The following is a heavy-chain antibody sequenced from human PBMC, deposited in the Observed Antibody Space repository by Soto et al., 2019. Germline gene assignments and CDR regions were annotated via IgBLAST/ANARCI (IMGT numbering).Heavy chain of an antibody. D-gene: IGHD2-15*01. CDR3: ANEAASLVVVAAWWLDY. J-gene: IGHJ4*02. CDR2: VKSKTDGGTT. Sequence: GGSLRLSCAASGLIFSNAWINWVRQAPGKGLEWVGRVKSKTDGGTTDFAAPVKGRFAISRDDSKNMVYLEMNSLRAEDTAVYYCANEAASLVVVAAWWLDYWGQGTLVTVSS. V-gene: IGHV3-15*07. CDR1: GLIFSNAW.